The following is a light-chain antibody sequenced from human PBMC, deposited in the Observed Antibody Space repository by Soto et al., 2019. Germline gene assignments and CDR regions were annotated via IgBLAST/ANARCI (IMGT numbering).Light chain of an antibody. J-gene: IGKJ1*01. Sequence: EIVLTQSPGTLSLSPGERGTLSCRASQSIVGNYLAWYQQKPGQAPRLLIYGASSRAAGIPDRFTGSGTGTDFTLTITRLEPEDFAVYYCQKYGGSPWAFGQGTKVDIK. V-gene: IGKV3-20*01. CDR3: QKYGGSPWA. CDR2: GAS. CDR1: QSIVGNY.